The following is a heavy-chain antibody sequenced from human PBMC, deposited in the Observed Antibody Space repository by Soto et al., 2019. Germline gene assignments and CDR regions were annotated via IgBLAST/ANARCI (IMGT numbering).Heavy chain of an antibody. CDR1: GFSFSSYT. D-gene: IGHD2-15*01. J-gene: IGHJ5*01. Sequence: GGSLRLSCTASGFSFSSYTMNWVRQAPGKGLQWVASITNRGTHTYSADSVKGRFTISRDNDKNSLYLQMNNLGAEDTATYYCARAHEVAWFDSWGLGTLVTVS. CDR3: ARAHEVAWFDS. CDR2: ITNRGTHT. V-gene: IGHV3-21*06.